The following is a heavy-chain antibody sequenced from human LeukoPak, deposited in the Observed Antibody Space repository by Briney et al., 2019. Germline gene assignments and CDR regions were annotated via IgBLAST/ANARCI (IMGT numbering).Heavy chain of an antibody. CDR1: GFTFSSYW. Sequence: PGGSLTLTCAASGFTFSSYWMSWVRQAPGKGLEWVANIKQDGSENYYVDSVKGRFSISRDNAKNSLYLQMHSLRAEDTAVYYCARVWYDFWSSDVFDYWGQGTLVTVSS. D-gene: IGHD3-3*01. V-gene: IGHV3-7*04. CDR2: IKQDGSEN. CDR3: ARVWYDFWSSDVFDY. J-gene: IGHJ4*02.